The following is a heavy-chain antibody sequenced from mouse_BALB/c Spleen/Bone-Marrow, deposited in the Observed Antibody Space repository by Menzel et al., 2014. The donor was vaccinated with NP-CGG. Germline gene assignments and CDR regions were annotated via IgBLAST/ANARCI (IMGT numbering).Heavy chain of an antibody. V-gene: IGHV4-1*02. Sequence: EVQVVESGGGLVQPGGSLKLSCAASGFDFSRYWMTWVRQAPGKGLEWIGEINPDSNTMNYTPSLKDKFIISRDNAKNTLYLQMSKVRSEDTALYYCAKNYYYGYVAYWGQGTLVTVSA. CDR2: INPDSNTM. J-gene: IGHJ3*01. CDR3: AKNYYYGYVAY. D-gene: IGHD1-2*01. CDR1: GFDFSRYW.